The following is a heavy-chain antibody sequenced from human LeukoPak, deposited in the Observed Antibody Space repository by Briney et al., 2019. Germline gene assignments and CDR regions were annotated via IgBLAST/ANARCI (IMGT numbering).Heavy chain of an antibody. J-gene: IGHJ4*02. CDR2: ISSSRTT. V-gene: IGHV3-48*01. D-gene: IGHD2-15*01. Sequence: GGSLRLSCAASGFPFSSYSMNWVRQAPGEGLEWVSYISSSRTTYYADSVKGRFTISRDNSKNTLYLQMNSLRAEDTAVYYCAKGVVVVPAKYYFDYWGQGTLVTVSS. CDR3: AKGVVVVPAKYYFDY. CDR1: GFPFSSYS.